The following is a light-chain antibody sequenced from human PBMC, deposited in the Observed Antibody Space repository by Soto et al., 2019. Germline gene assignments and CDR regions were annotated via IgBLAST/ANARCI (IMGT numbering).Light chain of an antibody. CDR1: QSISSY. J-gene: IGKJ1*01. Sequence: DIQITQSPSSLSSSALERFTITCGASQSISSYLNWYQQKPGKAPKLLIYAASSLQSGVPSRFSGSGSGTEFTLTISSLQPDDFATYYCQHYNSYSEAFGQGTKVDIK. CDR3: QHYNSYSEA. V-gene: IGKV1-39*01. CDR2: AAS.